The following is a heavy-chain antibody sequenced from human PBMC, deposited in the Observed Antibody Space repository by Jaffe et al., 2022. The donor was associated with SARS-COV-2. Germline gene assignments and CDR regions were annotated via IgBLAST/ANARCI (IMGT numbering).Heavy chain of an antibody. CDR3: TRHVDFWSGSIGGMDV. Sequence: EVQLVESGGGLVQPGGSLKLSCAASGFTFSGSAMHWVRQASGKGLEWVGRIRSKANSYATAYAASVKGRFTISRDDSKNTAYLQMNSLKTEDTAVYYCTRHVDFWSGSIGGMDVWGQGTTVTVSS. D-gene: IGHD3-3*01. V-gene: IGHV3-73*01. CDR1: GFTFSGSA. J-gene: IGHJ6*02. CDR2: IRSKANSYAT.